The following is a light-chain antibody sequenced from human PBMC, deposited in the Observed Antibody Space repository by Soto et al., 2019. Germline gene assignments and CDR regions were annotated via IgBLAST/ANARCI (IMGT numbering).Light chain of an antibody. V-gene: IGKV1-27*01. CDR3: QNLDSAAFT. CDR2: AAS. Sequence: IQMTQSPSSLSASVGDRVTITCRASQGIGNYLAWYQQRPGKVPKLLIYAASTLQSGVPSRFSGSGSGTDFALTISCLLPEDVATYYCQNLDSAAFTFGPGTKVDIK. CDR1: QGIGNY. J-gene: IGKJ3*01.